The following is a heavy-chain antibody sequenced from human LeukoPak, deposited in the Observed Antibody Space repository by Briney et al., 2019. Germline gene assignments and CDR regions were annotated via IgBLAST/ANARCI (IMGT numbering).Heavy chain of an antibody. CDR3: ARDPWELQGSVFDY. Sequence: GGSLRLSCAASGFTFSSFWMSWVRQAPGKGLEWVANIKQDGSEKYYVDSVKGRFTISRDNSKNTLYLQMNSLRAEDTAVYYCARDPWELQGSVFDYWGQGTLVTVSS. D-gene: IGHD1-26*01. CDR1: GFTFSSFW. J-gene: IGHJ4*02. CDR2: IKQDGSEK. V-gene: IGHV3-7*01.